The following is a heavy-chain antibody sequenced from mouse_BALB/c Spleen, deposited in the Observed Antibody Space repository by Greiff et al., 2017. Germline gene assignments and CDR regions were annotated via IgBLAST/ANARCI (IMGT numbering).Heavy chain of an antibody. CDR1: GFTFSSYT. CDR2: ISNGGGST. CDR3: ARHGATVVATDYAMDD. Sequence: EVHLVESGGGLVQPGGSLKLSCAASGFTFSSYTMSWVRQTPEKRLEWVAYISNGGGSTYYPDTVKGRFTISRDNAKNTLYLQMSSLKSEDTAMYYWARHGATVVATDYAMDDWGQGTSVTVSS. J-gene: IGHJ4*01. D-gene: IGHD1-1*01. V-gene: IGHV5-12-2*01.